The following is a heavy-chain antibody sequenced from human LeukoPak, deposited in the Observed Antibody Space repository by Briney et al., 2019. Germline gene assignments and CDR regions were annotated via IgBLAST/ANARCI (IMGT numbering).Heavy chain of an antibody. D-gene: IGHD2-2*02. Sequence: SETLSLTCTVSGGSISGYYWSWIRQPPGKGLEWIGYIYYRGSTNYNPSLMSRASISVDTSKNQFSLKLDSLTAADTAVYYCARYPHPNCSSTSCYTGYYYYYMDVWGKGTTVTVSS. J-gene: IGHJ6*03. CDR1: GGSISGYY. CDR3: ARYPHPNCSSTSCYTGYYYYYMDV. CDR2: IYYRGST. V-gene: IGHV4-59*01.